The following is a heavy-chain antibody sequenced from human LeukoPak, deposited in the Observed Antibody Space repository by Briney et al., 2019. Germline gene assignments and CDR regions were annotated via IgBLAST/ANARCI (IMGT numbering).Heavy chain of an antibody. D-gene: IGHD6-13*01. CDR2: ISSSSSYI. Sequence: GGSLRLSCAASGFTFSSYSMNWVRQAPGKGLEWVSSISSSSSYIYYADSVKGRFTISRDNAKNSLYLQMNSLRAEDTAAYYCARLGSSSWNNWFDPWGQGTLVTVSS. V-gene: IGHV3-21*01. CDR3: ARLGSSSWNNWFDP. CDR1: GFTFSSYS. J-gene: IGHJ5*02.